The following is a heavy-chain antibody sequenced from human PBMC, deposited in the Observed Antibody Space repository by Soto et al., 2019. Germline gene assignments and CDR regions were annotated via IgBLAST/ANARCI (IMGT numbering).Heavy chain of an antibody. CDR3: ARQRTTVVTQAYFDH. CDR1: GESISSSSYY. CDR2: IYYSGRT. J-gene: IGHJ4*02. Sequence: PSETLSLTCIVSGESISSSSYYWGWIRQPPGKGLEWIGSIYYSGRTYYNPSFKSRVTISIDTSKNQFSLKLSSVTATDTAVYYCARQRTTVVTQAYFDHWGQGALVPVSS. D-gene: IGHD2-21*02. V-gene: IGHV4-39*01.